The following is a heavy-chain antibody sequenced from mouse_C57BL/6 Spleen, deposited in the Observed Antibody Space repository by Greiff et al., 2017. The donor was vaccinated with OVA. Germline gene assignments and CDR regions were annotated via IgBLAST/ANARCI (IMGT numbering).Heavy chain of an antibody. CDR1: GYTFTSYW. CDR3: ASPHYYGFDY. J-gene: IGHJ2*01. Sequence: VQLQQPGAELVKPGASVKLSCKASGYTFTSYWMHWVKQRPGQGLEWIGMIHPNSGSTNYNKKFKSKATLTVDKSSSTAYMQLSSLTSEDSAVYYCASPHYYGFDYWGQGTTLTVSS. D-gene: IGHD1-1*01. V-gene: IGHV1-64*01. CDR2: IHPNSGST.